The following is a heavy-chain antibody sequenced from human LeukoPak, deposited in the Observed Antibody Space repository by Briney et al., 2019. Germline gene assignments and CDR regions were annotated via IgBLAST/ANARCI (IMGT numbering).Heavy chain of an antibody. D-gene: IGHD1-7*01. CDR2: ISYDGRNK. CDR1: GFTFSSYG. Sequence: PGGSLRLSCAASGFTFSSYGMHWVRQAPGKGLEWVAFISYDGRNKYYVDSVKGRFTISRDNSKNTLYLQMNSLRADDTAVYYCAAAHWNYGGFEYWGQGTLVSVSS. CDR3: AAAHWNYGGFEY. J-gene: IGHJ4*02. V-gene: IGHV3-30*03.